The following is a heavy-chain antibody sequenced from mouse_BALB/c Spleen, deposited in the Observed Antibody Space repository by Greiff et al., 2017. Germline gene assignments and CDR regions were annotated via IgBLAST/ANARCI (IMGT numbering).Heavy chain of an antibody. CDR2: ISYSGST. CDR1: GDSITSGY. J-gene: IGHJ3*01. V-gene: IGHV3-8*02. D-gene: IGHD2-2*01. Sequence: DVQLQESGPSLVKPSQTLSLTCSVTGDSITSGYWNWIRKFPGNKLEYMGYISYSGSTYYNPSLKSRISITRDTSKNQYYLQLNSVTTEDTATYYCARGEIYYGYDKAWFAYWGQGTLVTVSA. CDR3: ARGEIYYGYDKAWFAY.